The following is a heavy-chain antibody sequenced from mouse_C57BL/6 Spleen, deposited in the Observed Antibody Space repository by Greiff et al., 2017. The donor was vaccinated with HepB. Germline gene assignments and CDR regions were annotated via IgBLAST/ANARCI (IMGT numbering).Heavy chain of an antibody. D-gene: IGHD2-4*01. V-gene: IGHV5-4*03. Sequence: EVKLVESGGGLVKPGGSLKLSCAASGFTFSSYAMSWVRQTPEKRLEWVATISDGGSYTYYPDNVKGRFTISRDNAKNNLYLQMSHLKSEDTAMYYCASGGLRRRVYAMDYWGQGTSVTVSS. J-gene: IGHJ4*01. CDR3: ASGGLRRRVYAMDY. CDR1: GFTFSSYA. CDR2: ISDGGSYT.